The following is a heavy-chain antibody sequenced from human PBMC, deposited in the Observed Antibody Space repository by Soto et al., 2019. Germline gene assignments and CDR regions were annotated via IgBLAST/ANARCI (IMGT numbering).Heavy chain of an antibody. J-gene: IGHJ6*02. D-gene: IGHD5-12*01. CDR3: ARVWIAANGTDV. CDR1: GFTFSSYW. CDR2: INSDGSST. V-gene: IGHV3-74*01. Sequence: GGSLRLSCAASGFTFSSYWVHWVRQAPGKGLVWVSRINSDGSSTSYADSVKGRFTISRGNAKNTLYLQMNSLRAEDTAVYYCARVWIAANGTDVWGQGTTVTVSS.